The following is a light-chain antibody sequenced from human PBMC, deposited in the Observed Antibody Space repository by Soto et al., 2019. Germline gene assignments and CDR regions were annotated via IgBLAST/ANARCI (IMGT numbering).Light chain of an antibody. CDR3: QQYNKWPPFT. V-gene: IGKV3-15*01. CDR2: GAS. Sequence: EIVMAQSPATVPVSPGERVTLSCTDSQSISTNLAWYQHKPGQAPRLLIYGASTRPTGIPARFSGSGSGTEFTLTISSLQSEDFAVYYCQQYNKWPPFTFGQGTKVDI. CDR1: QSISTN. J-gene: IGKJ2*01.